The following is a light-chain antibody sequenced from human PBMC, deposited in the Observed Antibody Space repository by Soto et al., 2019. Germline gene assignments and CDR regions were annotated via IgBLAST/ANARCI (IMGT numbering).Light chain of an antibody. CDR2: DVT. Sequence: QSVLTQPASVSGSPGQSITISCTGTSSDIGGYNYVSWYRQHPGNAPKLLIYDVTHRPAGVSSRFSGSKSGSTASLTISGLHAEDEADYFCTSYTGTTTLYVFGTGTKLTVL. CDR1: SSDIGGYNY. J-gene: IGLJ1*01. CDR3: TSYTGTTTLYV. V-gene: IGLV2-14*03.